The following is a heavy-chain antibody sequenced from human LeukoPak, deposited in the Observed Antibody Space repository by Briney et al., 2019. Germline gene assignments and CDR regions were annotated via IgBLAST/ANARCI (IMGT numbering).Heavy chain of an antibody. J-gene: IGHJ4*02. CDR1: GFTFSSYS. CDR3: ARTLVSPYYFDY. CDR2: ISSSSSYI. D-gene: IGHD5/OR15-5a*01. V-gene: IGHV3-21*01. Sequence: PGGSLRLSCAASGFTFSSYSMNWVRQAPGKGLEWVSSISSSSSYIYYADSMKGRFTISRDNAKNSLYLQMNSLRAEDTAVYYCARTLVSPYYFDYWGQGTLVTVSS.